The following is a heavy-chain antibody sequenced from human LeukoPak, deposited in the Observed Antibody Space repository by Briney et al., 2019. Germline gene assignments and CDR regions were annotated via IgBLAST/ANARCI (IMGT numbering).Heavy chain of an antibody. CDR1: GYSISSGYY. V-gene: IGHV4-38-2*02. Sequence: SETLSLTYTVSGYSISSGYYWGWIRQPPGKGLEWIGSIYHSGSTYYNPSLKSRVTISVDTSKNQFSLKLSSVTAADTAVYYCARDTTGDHNSFDYWGQGTLVTVSS. CDR2: IYHSGST. J-gene: IGHJ4*02. D-gene: IGHD7-27*01. CDR3: ARDTTGDHNSFDY.